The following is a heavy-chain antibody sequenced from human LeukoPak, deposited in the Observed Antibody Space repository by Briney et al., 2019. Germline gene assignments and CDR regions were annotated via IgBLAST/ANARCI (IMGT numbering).Heavy chain of an antibody. CDR3: ARDSTSSSWYRRGAFDI. CDR2: IYHSGST. J-gene: IGHJ3*02. Sequence: SETLSLTCTVSGYSISSGYYWGWIRQPPGKGLEWIGSIYHSGSTYYNPSLKSRVTISVDTSKNQFSLKLSSVTAVDTAVYYCARDSTSSSWYRRGAFDIWGQGTMVTVSS. V-gene: IGHV4-38-2*02. CDR1: GYSISSGYY. D-gene: IGHD6-13*01.